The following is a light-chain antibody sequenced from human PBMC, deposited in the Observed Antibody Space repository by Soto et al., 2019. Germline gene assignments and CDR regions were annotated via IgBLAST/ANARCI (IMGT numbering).Light chain of an antibody. CDR1: SGHSSYI. V-gene: IGLV4-60*03. CDR3: ETWDSNTHRV. J-gene: IGLJ2*01. Sequence: QPVLTQSSSASASLGSSVKLTCTLSSGHSSYIIAWHQQQPGKAPRYLMKLEGSGSYNKGSGVPDRFSGSSSGADRYLTISNLQSEDEADYYCETWDSNTHRVFGGGTTLTVL. CDR2: LEGSGSY.